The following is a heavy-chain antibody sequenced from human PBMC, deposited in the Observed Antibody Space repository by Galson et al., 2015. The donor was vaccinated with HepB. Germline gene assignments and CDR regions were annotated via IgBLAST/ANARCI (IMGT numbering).Heavy chain of an antibody. J-gene: IGHJ1*01. D-gene: IGHD3-22*01. Sequence: SLRLSCAASGFTFSSYAMSWVRQAPGKGLEWVSAISGSGGSTYYADSVKGRFTISRDNSKDTLYLQMNSLRAEDTAVYYCANTYYYDSSRGTSFQHWGQGTLVTVSS. CDR2: ISGSGGST. CDR1: GFTFSSYA. CDR3: ANTYYYDSSRGTSFQH. V-gene: IGHV3-23*01.